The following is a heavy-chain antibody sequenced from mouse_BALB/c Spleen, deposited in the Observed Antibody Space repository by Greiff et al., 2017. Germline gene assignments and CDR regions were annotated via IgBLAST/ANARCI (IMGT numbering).Heavy chain of an antibody. CDR3: ARHDYGSSYRFAY. V-gene: IGHV5-12-2*01. CDR2: ISNGGGST. CDR1: GFTFSSYT. Sequence: EVHLVESGGGLVQPGGSLKLSCAASGFTFSSYTMSWVRQTPEKRLEWVAYISNGGGSTYYPDTVKGRFTISRDNAKNTLYLQMSSLKSEDTAMYYCARHDYGSSYRFAYWGQGTLVTVSA. J-gene: IGHJ3*01. D-gene: IGHD1-1*01.